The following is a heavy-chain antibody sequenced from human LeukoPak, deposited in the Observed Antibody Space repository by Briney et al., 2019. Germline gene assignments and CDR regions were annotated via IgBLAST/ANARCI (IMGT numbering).Heavy chain of an antibody. D-gene: IGHD3-22*01. J-gene: IGHJ3*02. CDR3: AGTYDSSGYYSLDAFDI. V-gene: IGHV3-66*01. CDR1: GFTVSSNY. Sequence: PGGSLRLSCAASGFTVSSNYMSWVRQAPGKGLEWVSVIYSGGSTYYADSVKGRFTISRDNSKNTLYLQMNSLRAEDTAVYYCAGTYDSSGYYSLDAFDIWGQGTMVTVSS. CDR2: IYSGGST.